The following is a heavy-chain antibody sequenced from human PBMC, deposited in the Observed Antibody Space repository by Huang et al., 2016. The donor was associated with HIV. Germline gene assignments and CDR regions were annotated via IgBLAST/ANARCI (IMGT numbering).Heavy chain of an antibody. Sequence: QVQLQESGQGLVKPSDTLSLTCIVSGDSVDSSYSYWGWVRQPPGKGLEWMGSIYSNGNTSYNTYLKSRITISVDTSKNHFSLNLKTVTAADTAVYYCSRGPSTPATELWGQGTMVTVSS. CDR3: SRGPSTPATEL. CDR2: IYSNGNT. V-gene: IGHV4-39*02. D-gene: IGHD1-1*01. J-gene: IGHJ3*01. CDR1: GDSVDSSYSY.